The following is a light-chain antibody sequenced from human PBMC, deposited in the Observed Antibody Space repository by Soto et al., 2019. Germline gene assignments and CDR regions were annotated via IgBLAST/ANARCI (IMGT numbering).Light chain of an antibody. CDR2: SND. J-gene: IGLJ1*01. CDR1: SXNIGSTT. CDR3: ASWDDSLNGFV. V-gene: IGLV1-44*01. Sequence: QSVLTQPPSASGTPGQRVTISCSGSSXNIGSTTVSWYQQLPGAAPKLLIYSNDQWPSGVPDRFSGSKSGTSASLAISGLQSEDEADYYCASWDDSLNGFVFGTGTKVTVL.